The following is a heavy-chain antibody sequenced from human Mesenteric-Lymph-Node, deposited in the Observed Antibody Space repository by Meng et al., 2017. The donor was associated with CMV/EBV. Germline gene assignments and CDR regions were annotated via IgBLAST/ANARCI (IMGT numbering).Heavy chain of an antibody. D-gene: IGHD4-23*01. V-gene: IGHV4-34*01. CDR1: VGSFSGYH. CDR2: INHSGST. CDR3: ARHQRWLKSEGGFNY. Sequence: QVPVVAPVLLKPLHPLSFTCADCVGSFSGYHWSWIRQPPGKGLAWIGEINHSGSTNYNPSLKSRVTISVDTSKNQFSLKLSSVTAAETAVYYCARHQRWLKSEGGFNYWGQGTLVTVSS. J-gene: IGHJ4*02.